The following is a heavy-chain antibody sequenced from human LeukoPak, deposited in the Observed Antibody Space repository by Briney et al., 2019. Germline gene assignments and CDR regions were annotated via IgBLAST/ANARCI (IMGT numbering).Heavy chain of an antibody. CDR3: ARVYYDSSGYPFFDY. Sequence: SETLSLTCTVSGGSISSGGYYWSWIRQHPGKGLEWIGYIYYSGSTYYNPSLKSRVTISVDTSKNQFSLKLSSVTAADMAVYYCARVYYDSSGYPFFDYWGQGTLVTVSS. J-gene: IGHJ4*02. V-gene: IGHV4-31*03. CDR1: GGSISSGGYY. D-gene: IGHD3-22*01. CDR2: IYYSGST.